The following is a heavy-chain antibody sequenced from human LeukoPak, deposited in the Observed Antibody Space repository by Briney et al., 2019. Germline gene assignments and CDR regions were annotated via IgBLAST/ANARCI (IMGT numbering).Heavy chain of an antibody. Sequence: ASVKVSCKASGYTFTSYYMHWVRQATGQGLEWMGWMNPNSGNTGYAQKFQGRVTITRNTSISTAYMELSSLRSEDTAVYYCASLYCSGGSCYFDYWGQGTLVTVSS. CDR2: MNPNSGNT. V-gene: IGHV1-8*01. CDR3: ASLYCSGGSCYFDY. D-gene: IGHD2-15*01. J-gene: IGHJ4*02. CDR1: GYTFTSYY.